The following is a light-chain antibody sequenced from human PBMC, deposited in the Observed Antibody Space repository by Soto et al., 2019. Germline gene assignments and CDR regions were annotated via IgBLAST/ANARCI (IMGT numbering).Light chain of an antibody. CDR3: CSYAGNYTLL. CDR1: SRDVGIYNY. CDR2: DVT. Sequence: QSALTQPRSVSGSPGQSVTVSCTGTSRDVGIYNYVSWYQQRPGTAPKVMIYDVTKRPSGVPERFSGSKSANTASLTISGLQADDEADYYCCSYAGNYTLLFGGGTKLTVL. V-gene: IGLV2-11*01. J-gene: IGLJ2*01.